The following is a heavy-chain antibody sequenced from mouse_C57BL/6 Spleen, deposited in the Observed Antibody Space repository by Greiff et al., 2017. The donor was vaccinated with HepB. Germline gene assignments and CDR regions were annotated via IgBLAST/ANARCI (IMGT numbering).Heavy chain of an antibody. CDR3: ARTSSYYSNYDY. V-gene: IGHV1-50*01. J-gene: IGHJ2*01. Sequence: QVQLQQPGAELVKPGASVKLSCKASGYTFTSYWMQWVKQRPGQGLEWIGEIDPSDSYTNYNQKFKGKATLTVDTSSSTAYMQLSSLTSEDSAVYYCARTSSYYSNYDYWGQGTTLTVSS. D-gene: IGHD2-5*01. CDR1: GYTFTSYW. CDR2: IDPSDSYT.